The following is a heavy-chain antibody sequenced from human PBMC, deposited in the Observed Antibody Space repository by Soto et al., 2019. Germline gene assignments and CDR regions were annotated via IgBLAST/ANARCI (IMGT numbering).Heavy chain of an antibody. D-gene: IGHD2-15*01. CDR1: GFTVSSHA. J-gene: IGHJ3*02. CDR2: VTADGGT. Sequence: EVEVLESRGGLVQPGGSLRLSCEGSGFTVSSHAMTWIRQAPGKGPEWVSTVTADGGTYYADSVKGRFAMSRDTSENTLYLQMNSRGAEDTAAYYCAPHVSCSGGSCQYDAFAIRGQGTMVTVSS. CDR3: APHVSCSGGSCQYDAFAI. V-gene: IGHV3-23*01.